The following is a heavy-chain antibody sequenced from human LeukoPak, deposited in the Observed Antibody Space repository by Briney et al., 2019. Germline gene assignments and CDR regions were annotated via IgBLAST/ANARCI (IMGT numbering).Heavy chain of an antibody. CDR1: GFTFSDYY. Sequence: GGSLRLSCAASGFTFSDYYMSWIRQAPGKGLEWVSYISSSSGYTNYADSVKGRFTIARDNAKNSLYLQMNSLRAEDTAVYYCARDVPSQGSSWSGEYYYYGMDVWGQGTTATVSS. CDR2: ISSSSGYT. V-gene: IGHV3-11*05. CDR3: ARDVPSQGSSWSGEYYYYGMDV. D-gene: IGHD6-13*01. J-gene: IGHJ6*02.